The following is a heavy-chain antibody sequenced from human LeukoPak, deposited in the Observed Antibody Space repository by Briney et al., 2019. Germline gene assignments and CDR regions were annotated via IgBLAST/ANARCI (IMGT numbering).Heavy chain of an antibody. CDR3: ARGYYYGSGSSCYFDY. CDR2: INHSGST. Sequence: SETLSLTCTVSGGSISSSSYYCGWIRQPPGKGLEWIGEINHSGSTNYNPSLKSRVTISVDTSKNQFSLKLSSVTAADTVVYYCARGYYYGSGSSCYFDYWGQGTLVTVSS. D-gene: IGHD3-10*01. V-gene: IGHV4-39*07. J-gene: IGHJ4*02. CDR1: GGSISSSSYY.